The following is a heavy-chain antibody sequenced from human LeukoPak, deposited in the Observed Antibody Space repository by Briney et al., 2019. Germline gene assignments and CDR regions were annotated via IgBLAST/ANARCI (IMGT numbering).Heavy chain of an antibody. CDR1: GFTFSHFG. Sequence: KTGGSLRLSCAASGFTFSHFGMNWVRQAPGKGLEWVSSITTTSTYIHYADSVKGRFTTSRDNAKNSLYLQMNGLRAEDTAVYYCARRIGFCSGGSCDPYYFDYWGQGTLVTVSS. CDR2: ITTTSTYI. D-gene: IGHD2-15*01. J-gene: IGHJ4*02. CDR3: ARRIGFCSGGSCDPYYFDY. V-gene: IGHV3-21*01.